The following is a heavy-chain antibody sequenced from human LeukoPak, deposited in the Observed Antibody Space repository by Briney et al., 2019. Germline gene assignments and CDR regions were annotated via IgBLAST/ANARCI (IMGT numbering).Heavy chain of an antibody. CDR3: VRVTLYYYDSESYYFFEH. J-gene: IGHJ4*02. CDR2: IRYDGSNK. Sequence: GCSLTLSCAGSGFTFNNYGIHWVRQAPAKGLEWVAFIRYDGSNKYYADSVKGRFTISRDNSKNSLYLQMNTLRVEDTAIYYCVRVTLYYYDSESYYFFEHWGQGTPVTASS. D-gene: IGHD3-10*01. CDR1: GFTFNNYG. V-gene: IGHV3-33*08.